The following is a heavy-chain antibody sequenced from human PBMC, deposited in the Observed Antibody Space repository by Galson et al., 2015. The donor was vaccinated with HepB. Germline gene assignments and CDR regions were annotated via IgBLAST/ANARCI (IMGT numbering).Heavy chain of an antibody. CDR2: IRSKANSYAT. Sequence: SLRLSCAASGFTFSGSAMHWVRQASGKGLEWVGRIRSKANSYATAYAASVKGRFTISRDDSKNTAYLQMNSLKTEDTAVYYCTSPAYGSGRYRVNWGQGTLVTVSS. J-gene: IGHJ4*02. CDR1: GFTFSGSA. CDR3: TSPAYGSGRYRVN. V-gene: IGHV3-73*01. D-gene: IGHD3-10*01.